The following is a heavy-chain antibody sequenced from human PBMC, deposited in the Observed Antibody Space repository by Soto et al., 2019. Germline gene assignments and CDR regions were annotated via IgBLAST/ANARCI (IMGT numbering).Heavy chain of an antibody. CDR3: ARRGAGDCSSTSCYGYYYYMDV. Sequence: ASVKVSCKASGYTFTSYGISWVRQAPGQGLEWMGWISAYNGNTNYAQKLQGRVTMTTDTSTSTAYMELRSLRSDDTAVYYCARRGAGDCSSTSCYGYYYYMDVWGKGTTVTVSS. J-gene: IGHJ6*03. V-gene: IGHV1-18*01. CDR1: GYTFTSYG. D-gene: IGHD2-2*01. CDR2: ISAYNGNT.